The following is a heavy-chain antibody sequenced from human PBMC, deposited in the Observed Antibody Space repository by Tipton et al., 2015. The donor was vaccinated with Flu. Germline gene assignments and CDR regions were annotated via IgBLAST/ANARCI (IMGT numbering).Heavy chain of an antibody. CDR1: GGSISDDNYY. Sequence: TLSLTCTVSGGSISDDNYYWNWIRQPAGEGLEWIGRMYASGATYYSPSFRSRVTISVDTSKAQFSLNLSSVTAADTAVYYCARACGSGGNRWFDPWGQGALVTVSS. J-gene: IGHJ5*02. D-gene: IGHD2-15*01. CDR3: ARACGSGGNRWFDP. CDR2: MYASGAT. V-gene: IGHV4-61*02.